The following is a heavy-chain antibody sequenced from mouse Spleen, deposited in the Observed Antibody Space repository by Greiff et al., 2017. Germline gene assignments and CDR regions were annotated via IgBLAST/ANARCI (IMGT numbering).Heavy chain of an antibody. V-gene: IGHV1-22*01. CDR1: GYTFTDYY. Sequence: EVQLQQSGPELVKPGASVKLSCKASGYTFTDYYMHWVKQSHGKSLEWIGYINPNNGGTSYNQKFKGKATLTVNKSSSTAYMELRSLTAEDSAVYYCARWGDYFDYWGQGTTLTVSS. CDR3: ARWGDYFDY. J-gene: IGHJ2*01. CDR2: INPNNGGT.